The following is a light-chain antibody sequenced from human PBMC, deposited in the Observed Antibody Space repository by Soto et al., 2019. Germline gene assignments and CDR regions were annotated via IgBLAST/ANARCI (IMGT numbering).Light chain of an antibody. CDR2: AAS. CDR3: QHSYSTLYT. CDR1: QSISSY. V-gene: IGKV1-39*01. J-gene: IGKJ2*01. Sequence: DIQMTQSPSSLSASVGDRVTITCRASQSISSYLNWYQQKPGKAPRLLIYAASSLQSGVPSRFSGSGSGTDFTLTISSLQPEDVATYYCQHSYSTLYTFGQGTKLEIK.